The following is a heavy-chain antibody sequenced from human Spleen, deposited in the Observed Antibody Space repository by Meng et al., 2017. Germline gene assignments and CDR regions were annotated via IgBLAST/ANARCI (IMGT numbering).Heavy chain of an antibody. CDR1: GLIFSSYE. D-gene: IGHD6-19*01. CDR3: ARGGGAGGSGWYTDY. J-gene: IGHJ4*02. CDR2: LTSGGTI. V-gene: IGHV3-48*03. Sequence: GESLKISCAASGLIFSSYEMDWVRQAPGKGLEWVSSLTSGGTIYSPDSLKGRFTISRDNARNSLYLQMNSLRAEDTAVYYRARGGGAGGSGWYTDYWGQGTLVTVSS.